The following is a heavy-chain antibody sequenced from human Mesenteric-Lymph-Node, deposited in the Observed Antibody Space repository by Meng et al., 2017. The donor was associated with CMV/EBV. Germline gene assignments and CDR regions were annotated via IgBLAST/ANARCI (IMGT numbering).Heavy chain of an antibody. V-gene: IGHV1-69*06. CDR2: IIPIFGTA. CDR1: GTFRSYA. D-gene: IGHD3-10*01. J-gene: IGHJ4*02. CDR3: ARGRTMVRGVLIAILGY. Sequence: GTFRSYAISWVRQAPGQGLEWMGGIIPIFGTANYAQKFQGRVTITADKSTSTAYMELSSLRSEDTAVYYCARGRTMVRGVLIAILGYWGQGTLVTVSS.